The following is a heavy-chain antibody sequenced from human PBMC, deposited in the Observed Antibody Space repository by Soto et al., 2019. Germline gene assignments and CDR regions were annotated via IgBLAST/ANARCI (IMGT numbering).Heavy chain of an antibody. V-gene: IGHV3-23*01. D-gene: IGHD3-22*01. CDR3: ARSGLGGGSYYYMDV. Sequence: EVQLLESGGRLVQPGGSQRLSCAASGFTFRSYSMTWVRQAPGKGLEWVSAITGGGVTTYYSDSVKGRFTISRDNSENTLYLQMNSLRAEDTAMYYCARSGLGGGSYYYMDVWGKGTTVTVSS. CDR2: ITGGGVTT. CDR1: GFTFRSYS. J-gene: IGHJ6*03.